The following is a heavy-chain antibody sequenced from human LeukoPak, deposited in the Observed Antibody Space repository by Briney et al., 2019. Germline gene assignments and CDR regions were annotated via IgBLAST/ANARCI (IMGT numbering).Heavy chain of an antibody. Sequence: SETLSLTCTVSGGSISYYYWSWIRQPPGKVLEWVGYIYYSWSTNYNPSLKSRVTISVATSKNQFSLKLNSVTAADTAVYYCARTTEGYCRSTSCYGFYYSYYMDVWGKGTTVTISS. D-gene: IGHD2-2*01. CDR1: GGSISYYY. CDR2: IYYSWST. J-gene: IGHJ6*03. V-gene: IGHV4-59*01. CDR3: ARTTEGYCRSTSCYGFYYSYYMDV.